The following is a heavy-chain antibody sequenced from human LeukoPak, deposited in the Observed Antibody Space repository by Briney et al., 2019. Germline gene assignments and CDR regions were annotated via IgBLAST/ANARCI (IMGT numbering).Heavy chain of an antibody. V-gene: IGHV1-46*01. J-gene: IGHJ4*02. Sequence: ASVKVSCKASGYTFTSYYMHWARQAPGQGLEWMGIINPSGGSTSYAQKFQGRVTMTRDTSTSTVYMELSSLRSEDTAVYYCARDLYYYDSSGYYGVDYWGQGTLVTVSS. CDR2: INPSGGST. CDR1: GYTFTSYY. CDR3: ARDLYYYDSSGYYGVDY. D-gene: IGHD3-22*01.